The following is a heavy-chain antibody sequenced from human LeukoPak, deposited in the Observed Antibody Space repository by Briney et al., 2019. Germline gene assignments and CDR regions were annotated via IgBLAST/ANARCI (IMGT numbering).Heavy chain of an antibody. J-gene: IGHJ5*02. CDR1: GYTFTSYY. CDR3: ARDITTTTGRFAGPFDP. D-gene: IGHD1-14*01. CDR2: INPSGGST. Sequence: ASVKVSCKASGYTFTSYYMHWVRQAPGQGLEWMGIINPSGGSTSYARKFQGRVTMTRDTSTSTVYMELSSLRSEDTAVYYCARDITTTTGRFAGPFDPWGQGTLVTVSS. V-gene: IGHV1-46*01.